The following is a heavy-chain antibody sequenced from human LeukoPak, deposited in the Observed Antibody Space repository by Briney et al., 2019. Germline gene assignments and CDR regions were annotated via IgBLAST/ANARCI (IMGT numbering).Heavy chain of an antibody. CDR3: ARELLLWFGELDGMDV. V-gene: IGHV3-64*01. J-gene: IGHJ6*02. D-gene: IGHD3-10*01. CDR1: GFTFSSYA. CDR2: ISSNGGST. Sequence: GGSLRLSCAASGFTFSSYAMHWVRQAPGKGLEYVSAISSNGGSTYYANSVKGRFTISRDNSKNTLYLQMGSLRAEDMAVYYCARELLLWFGELDGMDVWGQGTTVTVSS.